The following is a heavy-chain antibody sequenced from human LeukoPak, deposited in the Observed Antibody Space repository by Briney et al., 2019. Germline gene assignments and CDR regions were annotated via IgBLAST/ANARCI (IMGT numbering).Heavy chain of an antibody. J-gene: IGHJ6*03. CDR3: ARDRVATYYYYYYMDV. V-gene: IGHV4-59*01. CDR1: GDSISNYY. CDR2: IHYTGST. D-gene: IGHD5-12*01. Sequence: KASETLSLTCTVSGDSISNYYWSWIRQSPGKALEWIGNIHYTGSTSYNPSLKSRVTISVDTSKNQFSLRLSSVTAADTAVYYCARDRVATYYYYYYMDVWGKGTTVTVSS.